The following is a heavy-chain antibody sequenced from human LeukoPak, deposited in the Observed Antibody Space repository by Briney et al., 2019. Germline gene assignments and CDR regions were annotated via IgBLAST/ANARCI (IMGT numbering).Heavy chain of an antibody. D-gene: IGHD3-22*01. J-gene: IGHJ4*02. Sequence: PGGSLRLSCAASGLTFSSYAMSWVRQAPGKGLDWVSGISGNGKSTYYAESVKGRFTISRDNSKNTLYLQMNSLGAEDTAVYHCAKGGSYYYDTSGYYPHWGQGTLVTVSS. CDR1: GLTFSSYA. CDR2: ISGNGKST. CDR3: AKGGSYYYDTSGYYPH. V-gene: IGHV3-23*01.